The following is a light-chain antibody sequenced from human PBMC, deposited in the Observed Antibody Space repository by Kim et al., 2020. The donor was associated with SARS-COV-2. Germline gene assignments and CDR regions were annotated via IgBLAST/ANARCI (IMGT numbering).Light chain of an antibody. CDR1: QSVRNN. Sequence: EIVMTQSPATPSVSTGERATLSCRASQSVRNNLAWYQQKPGQAPRLLIYGASTRASGIPDRFSGSGSGTELTLIISSLQSEDFAVYYCQHNNKWPPSTFGQGTHLEIK. CDR2: GAS. V-gene: IGKV3-15*01. J-gene: IGKJ5*01. CDR3: QHNNKWPPST.